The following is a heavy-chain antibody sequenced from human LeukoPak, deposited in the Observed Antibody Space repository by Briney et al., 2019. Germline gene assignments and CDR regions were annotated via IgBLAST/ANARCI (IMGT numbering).Heavy chain of an antibody. Sequence: GGSLRLSCAASGFIFSNSAMYWVRQAPGKGLERVAVISFDGNNKYEADSVKGRFTISRDNSRNTLYLQINSLRVDDTAVYYCARDPKSSGYYYPYMDVWGKGTTVIGSS. D-gene: IGHD6-6*01. J-gene: IGHJ6*03. CDR3: ARDPKSSGYYYPYMDV. CDR1: GFIFSNSA. CDR2: ISFDGNNK. V-gene: IGHV3-30*04.